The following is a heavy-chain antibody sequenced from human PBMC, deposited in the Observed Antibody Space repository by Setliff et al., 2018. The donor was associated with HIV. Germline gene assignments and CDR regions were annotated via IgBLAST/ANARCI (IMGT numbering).Heavy chain of an antibody. V-gene: IGHV3-30*03. CDR2: MLYDGSDR. CDR3: AREAMVTAGYYYYYMDV. D-gene: IGHD5-18*01. J-gene: IGHJ6*03. Sequence: GGSLRLSCVASGFSFSNYGMHWVRQAPGKGLEWVAVMLYDGSDRYYADSVKGRFTISRDNSKKTLYLQMNSLRPEDTAVYYCAREAMVTAGYYYYYMDVWGKGTTVTVSS. CDR1: GFSFSNYG.